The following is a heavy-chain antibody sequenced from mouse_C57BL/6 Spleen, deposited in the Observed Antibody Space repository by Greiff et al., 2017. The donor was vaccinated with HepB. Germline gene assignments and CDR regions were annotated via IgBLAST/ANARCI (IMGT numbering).Heavy chain of an antibody. CDR3: ARSYGSSYRYFDV. Sequence: QVQLQQSGPELVKPGASVKISCKASGYAFSSSWLNWVKQRHGKGLEWIGRIYPGDGDTNYNGKFKGKATLTADKSSITAYMQLSSLTSEDSAVFFCARSYGSSYRYFDVWGTGTTVTVSS. CDR2: IYPGDGDT. CDR1: GYAFSSSW. J-gene: IGHJ1*03. V-gene: IGHV1-82*01. D-gene: IGHD1-1*01.